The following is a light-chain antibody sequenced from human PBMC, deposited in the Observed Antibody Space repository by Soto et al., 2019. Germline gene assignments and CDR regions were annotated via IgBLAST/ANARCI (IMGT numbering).Light chain of an antibody. CDR2: DAS. Sequence: EIVMTQSPATLSVSPGERATLSCRASQSVSSNLAWYQQKPGQAPRLLIYDASTRATGIPAKFSGSGSGTEFTLTISSLQSEDFAVYYCQQRTNWPLTFGGGTKVEIK. J-gene: IGKJ4*01. CDR1: QSVSSN. V-gene: IGKV3-15*01. CDR3: QQRTNWPLT.